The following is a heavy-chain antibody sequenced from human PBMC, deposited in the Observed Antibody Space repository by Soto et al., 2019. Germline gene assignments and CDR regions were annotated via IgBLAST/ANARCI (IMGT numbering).Heavy chain of an antibody. CDR1: GFTFSPYW. D-gene: IGHD2-2*01. V-gene: IGHV3-7*01. Sequence: EVQLVQSGGDLVQPGGSLRLSCVASGFTFSPYWMTWVRQAPGMGLEWVAGIKADGREEVYVDSVKGRFSISRDNAKTSLYLQLNSLRAEDTAVYYFATAISSPFSNFDYWGQGSLVTVSS. CDR2: IKADGREE. CDR3: ATAISSPFSNFDY. J-gene: IGHJ4*02.